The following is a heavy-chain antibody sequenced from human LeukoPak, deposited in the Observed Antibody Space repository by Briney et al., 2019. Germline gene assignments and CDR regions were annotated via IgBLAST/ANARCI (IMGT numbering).Heavy chain of an antibody. D-gene: IGHD2-2*01. Sequence: SETLSLTCAVYVDSFSDHYWTWIRQPPGKGLEWIGEIHHSGSTNYRLSLKSRVSISVDRYKNQFSLKLTSVTAADTAVYYCARSPATSWSNFDYWGQGTLVTVSS. J-gene: IGHJ4*02. CDR1: VDSFSDHY. CDR3: ARSPATSWSNFDY. CDR2: IHHSGST. V-gene: IGHV4-34*01.